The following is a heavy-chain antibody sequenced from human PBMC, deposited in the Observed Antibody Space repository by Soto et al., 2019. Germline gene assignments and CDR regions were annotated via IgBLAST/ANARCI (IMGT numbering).Heavy chain of an antibody. V-gene: IGHV4-61*01. CDR3: ARGRYDSGWFDF. CDR1: GGSVSSASYC. J-gene: IGHJ5*01. Sequence: SETLSLTCTVSGGSVSSASYCWDWIRKPPGQGLEWIGYISYSGNTDYNPTLKSRVTISADTSKNQFSLRLSSVTAADTAVYYCARGRYDSGWFDFWGHVTPVTVS. D-gene: IGHD3-22*01. CDR2: ISYSGNT.